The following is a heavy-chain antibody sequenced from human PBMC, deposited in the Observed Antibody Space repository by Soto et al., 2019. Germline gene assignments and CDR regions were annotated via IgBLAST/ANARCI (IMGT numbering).Heavy chain of an antibody. Sequence: GGSLRLSCTASGFTFGDYAMSWVRQAPGKGLEWVGFIRSKVYGGTTEYAASVKGRFTISRDDSKSIAYLQMNSLKTEDTAVYYCTRSPYDSSGLYGMDVWGQGTTVTVSS. V-gene: IGHV3-49*04. J-gene: IGHJ6*02. CDR2: IRSKVYGGTT. CDR1: GFTFGDYA. CDR3: TRSPYDSSGLYGMDV. D-gene: IGHD3-22*01.